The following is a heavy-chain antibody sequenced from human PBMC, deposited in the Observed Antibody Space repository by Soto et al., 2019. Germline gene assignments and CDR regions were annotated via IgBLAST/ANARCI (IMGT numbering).Heavy chain of an antibody. J-gene: IGHJ6*02. D-gene: IGHD2-2*01. Sequence: QVQLVQSGAEVKKPGSSVKVSCKASGGTFSSYAISWVRQAPGQGLEWMGGIIPIFGTANYAQKFQGRVTITADESTKTADMELSSRRSEDTAVYYCARHVPAAGYYYGMDVWGQGTTVTVCS. CDR1: GGTFSSYA. V-gene: IGHV1-69*12. CDR3: ARHVPAAGYYYGMDV. CDR2: IIPIFGTA.